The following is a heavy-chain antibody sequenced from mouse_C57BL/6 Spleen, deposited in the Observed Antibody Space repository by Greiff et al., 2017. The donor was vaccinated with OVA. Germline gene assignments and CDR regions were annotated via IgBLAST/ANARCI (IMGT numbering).Heavy chain of an antibody. D-gene: IGHD2-3*01. Sequence: VQLQQPGAELVKPGASVKMSCKASGYTFTSYWITWVKQRPGQGLEWIGDIYPGSGSTNYNEKFKSKATLTVDTSSSTAYMQLSSLTSEDSAVYYCARSDGYYEDFDYWGQGTTLTVSS. CDR3: ARSDGYYEDFDY. J-gene: IGHJ2*01. CDR2: IYPGSGST. CDR1: GYTFTSYW. V-gene: IGHV1-55*01.